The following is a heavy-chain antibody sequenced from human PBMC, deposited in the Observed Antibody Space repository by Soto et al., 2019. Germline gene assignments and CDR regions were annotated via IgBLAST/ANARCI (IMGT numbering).Heavy chain of an antibody. V-gene: IGHV3-23*01. CDR2: ISGSGGST. CDR3: AKDTLLPPDYYDSSGYYPRGYY. CDR1: GFTFSSYA. J-gene: IGHJ4*02. Sequence: GGSLRLSCAASGFTFSSYAMSWVRQAPGKGLEWVSAISGSGGSTYYADSVKGRFTISRDNSKNTLYLQMNSLRAEDTAVYYCAKDTLLPPDYYDSSGYYPRGYYWGQGTLVTVSS. D-gene: IGHD3-22*01.